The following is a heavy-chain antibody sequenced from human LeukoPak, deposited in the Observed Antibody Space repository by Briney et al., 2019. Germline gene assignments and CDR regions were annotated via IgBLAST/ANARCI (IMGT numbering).Heavy chain of an antibody. CDR2: INHSGST. J-gene: IGHJ4*02. Sequence: PSETLSLTCAVYGGSFSGYYWSWIRQPPGKGLEWIGEINHSGSTYYNPSLKSRVTISVDTSKNQFSLKLSSVTAADTAVYYCARHGDFWSGYEYYFDYWGQGTLVTVSS. V-gene: IGHV4-34*01. D-gene: IGHD3-3*01. CDR3: ARHGDFWSGYEYYFDY. CDR1: GGSFSGYY.